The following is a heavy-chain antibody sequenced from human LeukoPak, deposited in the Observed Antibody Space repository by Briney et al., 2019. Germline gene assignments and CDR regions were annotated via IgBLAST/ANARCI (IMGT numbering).Heavy chain of an antibody. D-gene: IGHD5-12*01. CDR1: GGSFSGYY. CDR3: ARMGGYGRWLRPGAVGY. V-gene: IGHV4-34*01. Sequence: KPSETLSLTCAVYGGSFSGYYWSWIRQPPRKGLEWIGEINHSGSTNYNPSLKSRVTISVDTSKNQFSLKLSSVTAADTAVYYCARMGGYGRWLRPGAVGYWGQGTRVTVSS. J-gene: IGHJ4*02. CDR2: INHSGST.